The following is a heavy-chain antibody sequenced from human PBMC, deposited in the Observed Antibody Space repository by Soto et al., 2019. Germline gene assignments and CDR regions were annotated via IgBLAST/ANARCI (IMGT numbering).Heavy chain of an antibody. V-gene: IGHV1-18*01. J-gene: IGHJ6*02. Sequence: QVQLVQSGAEVKKPGASVKVSCKASGYTSTSYGISWVRQAPGQGLEWMGWISAYNGNTNYAQKLQGRVTMTTDTSTSTAYMELRCLRSDDTAVYYCARDWRIAAAGSSYGMDVWGQGTTVTVSS. CDR3: ARDWRIAAAGSSYGMDV. CDR1: GYTSTSYG. CDR2: ISAYNGNT. D-gene: IGHD6-13*01.